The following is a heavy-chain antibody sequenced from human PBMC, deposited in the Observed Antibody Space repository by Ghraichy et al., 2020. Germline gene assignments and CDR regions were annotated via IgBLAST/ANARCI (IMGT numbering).Heavy chain of an antibody. CDR1: GFTFSSYD. V-gene: IGHV3-13*01. CDR3: ARGVPWSGWSAYDY. D-gene: IGHD6-19*01. CDR2: IGTAGDT. J-gene: IGHJ4*02. Sequence: GSLRLSCAASGFTFSSYDMHWVRQATGKGLEWVSAIGTAGDTYYPGSVKGRFTISRENAKNSLYLQMNSLRAGDTAVYYCARGVPWSGWSAYDYWGQGTLVTVSS.